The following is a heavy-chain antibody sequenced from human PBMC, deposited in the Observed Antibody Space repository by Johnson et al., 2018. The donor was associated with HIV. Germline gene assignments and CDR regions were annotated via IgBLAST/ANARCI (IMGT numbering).Heavy chain of an antibody. CDR3: SNLIGGGI. Sequence: VQLVESGGGLVQPGGSLRLSCAASGFTFSRENMHWVRQAPDKGLEWVAFIRYDGSYKYYVDSVKGRFTISRDNSKNTLYLQMNSLRAEDTAVYYCSNLIGGGIWGQGTMVTVSS. D-gene: IGHD3-16*01. CDR1: GFTFSREN. CDR2: IRYDGSYK. J-gene: IGHJ3*02. V-gene: IGHV3-30*02.